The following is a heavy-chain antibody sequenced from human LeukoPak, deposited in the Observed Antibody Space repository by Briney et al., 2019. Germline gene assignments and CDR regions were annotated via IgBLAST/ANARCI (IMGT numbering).Heavy chain of an antibody. V-gene: IGHV3-23*01. J-gene: IGHJ4*02. CDR3: AKSYYDSSGFEY. CDR1: GLTFKKYA. D-gene: IGHD3-22*01. CDR2: ISDTGDST. Sequence: GGSLRLLCAASGLTFKKYAMAWVRQSPGKGLEWVSTISDTGDSTYYADSVKGRYTISRDNSKNTVYLQMNSLRAEDTAIYYCAKSYYDSSGFEYWGQGTLVTVSS.